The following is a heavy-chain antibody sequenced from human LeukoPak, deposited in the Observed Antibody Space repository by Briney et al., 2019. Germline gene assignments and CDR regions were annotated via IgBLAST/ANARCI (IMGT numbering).Heavy chain of an antibody. CDR1: GFTFSSYS. CDR3: ARAKVGRTTVVILDYFDY. CDR2: ISSSSSTI. V-gene: IGHV3-48*04. J-gene: IGHJ4*02. D-gene: IGHD4-23*01. Sequence: GSLRLSCAASGFTFSSYSMNWVRQAPGKGLEWVSYISSSSSTIYYADSVKGRFTISRDNAKNSLYQQMNSLRAEDTAVYYCARAKVGRTTVVILDYFDYWGQGTLVTVSS.